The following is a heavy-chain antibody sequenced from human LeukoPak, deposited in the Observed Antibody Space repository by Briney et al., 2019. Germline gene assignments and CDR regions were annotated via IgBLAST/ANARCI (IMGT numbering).Heavy chain of an antibody. D-gene: IGHD3-10*01. CDR2: ISAYNGNT. Sequence: VASVKVSCKASVYTFTRYGISWVRQAPGQGLAWMGWISAYNGNTNYAQNLQGRVTMTTDTSTSTAYMELRSLRSDDTAVYYCARVPHYYGSGSYNYWGQGTLVTVSS. CDR3: ARVPHYYGSGSYNY. J-gene: IGHJ4*02. V-gene: IGHV1-18*01. CDR1: VYTFTRYG.